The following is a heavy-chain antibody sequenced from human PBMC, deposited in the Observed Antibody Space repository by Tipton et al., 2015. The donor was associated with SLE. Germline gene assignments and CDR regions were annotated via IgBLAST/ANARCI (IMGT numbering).Heavy chain of an antibody. Sequence: RSLRLSCAASGFTFSSYAMHWVRQAPGKGLEWVAVISYDGSNKCYADSVKGRFTISRDNSKNTLYLQMNSLRAEDTAVYYCARGGLRFLEWSKDYYYMDVWGKGTTVTVSS. V-gene: IGHV3-30*04. CDR2: ISYDGSNK. D-gene: IGHD3-3*01. J-gene: IGHJ6*03. CDR3: ARGGLRFLEWSKDYYYMDV. CDR1: GFTFSSYA.